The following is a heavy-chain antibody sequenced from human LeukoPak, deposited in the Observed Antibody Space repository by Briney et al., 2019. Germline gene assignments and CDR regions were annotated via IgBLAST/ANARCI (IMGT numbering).Heavy chain of an antibody. CDR1: GGSISSSSYY. Sequence: PSETLSLTCTVSGGSISSSSYYWGWIRQPPGKGLEWIGSIYYSGSPYYNPSLKSRVTISVDTSKKQFSLKLSSVTAADTAVYYCARHVGFITMVRGVINNNWFDPWGQGTLVAVSS. D-gene: IGHD3-10*01. V-gene: IGHV4-39*01. CDR2: IYYSGSP. J-gene: IGHJ5*02. CDR3: ARHVGFITMVRGVINNNWFDP.